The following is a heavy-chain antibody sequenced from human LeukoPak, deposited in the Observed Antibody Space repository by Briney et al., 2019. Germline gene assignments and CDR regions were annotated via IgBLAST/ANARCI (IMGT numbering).Heavy chain of an antibody. CDR1: GGSISSYY. CDR3: ARGPPPLGYYFDY. V-gene: IGHV4-59*01. Sequence: SSETLSLTCTVSGGSISSYYWSWIRQPPGKGLEWIGYIYYSGGTNYNPSLKSRVTISVDTSKNQFSLKLSSVTAADTAVYYCARGPPPLGYYFDYWGQGTLVTVSS. CDR2: IYYSGGT. D-gene: IGHD7-27*01. J-gene: IGHJ4*02.